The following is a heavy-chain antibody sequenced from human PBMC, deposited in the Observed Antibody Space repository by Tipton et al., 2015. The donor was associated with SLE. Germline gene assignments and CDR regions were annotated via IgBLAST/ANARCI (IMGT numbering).Heavy chain of an antibody. CDR3: ARLIAARLTFDY. CDR2: IYTSGST. Sequence: TLSLTCTVSGGSFTSGTYYWSWIRQPAGKGLEWIGRIYTSGSTNYNPSLKSRVAISVDTSKKQFTLNLSSVTTGDMAVYYCARLIAARLTFDYWGQGTLVTVST. D-gene: IGHD6-6*01. J-gene: IGHJ4*02. V-gene: IGHV4-61*02. CDR1: GGSFTSGTYY.